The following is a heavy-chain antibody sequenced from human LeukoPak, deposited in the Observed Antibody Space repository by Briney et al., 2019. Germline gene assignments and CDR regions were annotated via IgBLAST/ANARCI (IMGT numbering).Heavy chain of an antibody. CDR3: ARASYDILTGYLDAFDI. D-gene: IGHD3-9*01. Sequence: SETLSLTCTVSGGSISSYYWGWIRQPPGKGLEWIGYIYYSGSTNYNPSLKSRVTISVDTSMNQFSLKLSSVTAADTAVYYCARASYDILTGYLDAFDIWGQGTMVTVSS. J-gene: IGHJ3*02. CDR1: GGSISSYY. V-gene: IGHV4-59*01. CDR2: IYYSGST.